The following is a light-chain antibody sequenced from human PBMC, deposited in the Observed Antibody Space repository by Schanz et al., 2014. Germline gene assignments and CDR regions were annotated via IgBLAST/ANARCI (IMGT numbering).Light chain of an antibody. J-gene: IGKJ5*01. CDR3: QQYEYWPPS. V-gene: IGKV3-15*01. Sequence: EIVLTQSPGTLSLSPGEAATLSCRSSESVNTIDLSWYQQKPGQAPRVLIYGASIRATGIPARISGSGSGTEFTLTISSLQSEDVAVYYCQQYEYWPPSFGRGTRLEIK. CDR2: GAS. CDR1: ESVNTID.